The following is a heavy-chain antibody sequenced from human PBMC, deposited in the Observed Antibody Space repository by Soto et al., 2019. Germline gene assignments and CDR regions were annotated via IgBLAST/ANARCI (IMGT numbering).Heavy chain of an antibody. J-gene: IGHJ4*02. CDR3: AKIRWTISLQEEDAI. Sequence: QVQLVQSGAEVKKPGSSVKVSCKSSGGTFGSYAISWMRQAPGQGLEWMGGVIPIFGTPHYAQKFHGRVTINADIPTSTAYLELSSLKSADTAVYYCAKIRWTISLQEEDAIWGQGTLVTVSS. V-gene: IGHV1-69*06. CDR2: VIPIFGTP. D-gene: IGHD2-15*01. CDR1: GGTFGSYA.